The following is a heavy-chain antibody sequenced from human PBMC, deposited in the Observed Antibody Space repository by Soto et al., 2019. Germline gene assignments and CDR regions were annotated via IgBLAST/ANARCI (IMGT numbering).Heavy chain of an antibody. J-gene: IGHJ4*02. CDR1: GYSFTSYW. Sequence: GESLKISCKGSGYSFTSYWIGWVRQMPGKGLEWMGIIYPGDSDTRYSPSFQGQVTISADKSISTAYLQWSSLKASDTAMYYCARGVVVVAATLLSEPHFDYWGQGTLVTVSS. CDR3: ARGVVVVAATLLSEPHFDY. V-gene: IGHV5-51*01. CDR2: IYPGDSDT. D-gene: IGHD2-15*01.